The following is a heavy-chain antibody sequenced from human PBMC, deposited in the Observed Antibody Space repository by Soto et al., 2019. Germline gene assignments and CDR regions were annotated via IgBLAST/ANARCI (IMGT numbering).Heavy chain of an antibody. V-gene: IGHV4-39*01. CDR3: VRVAMYAGEFTPNCDR. Sequence: PSETLSLTGTVSGDSLRSSYHYWEWLRQLPGKGLEWIGSIYYTGNTYYNPSLKSRVSISVDMATNELPLRLRDESIADMAVYYCVRVAMYAGEFTPNCDRWGQGALVTVSP. D-gene: IGHD2-8*01. CDR2: IYYTGNT. J-gene: IGHJ5*02. CDR1: GDSLRSSYHY.